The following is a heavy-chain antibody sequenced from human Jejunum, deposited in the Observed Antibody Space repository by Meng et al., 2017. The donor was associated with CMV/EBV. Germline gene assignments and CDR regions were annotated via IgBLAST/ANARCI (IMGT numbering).Heavy chain of an antibody. CDR1: SSYA. J-gene: IGHJ6*02. V-gene: IGHV3-23*01. CDR3: ANTYYYGSGSYTPYALDV. Sequence: SSYAMTWVRQAPGKGLDWVSAISDTGSSTYYADSVKGRFTISRDNSKNTLYLQMNSLRAEDTAVYYCANTYYYGSGSYTPYALDVWGQGTTVTVSS. D-gene: IGHD3-10*01. CDR2: ISDTGSST.